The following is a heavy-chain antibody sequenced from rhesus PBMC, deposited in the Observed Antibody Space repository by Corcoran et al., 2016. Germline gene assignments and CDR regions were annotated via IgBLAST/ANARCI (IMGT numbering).Heavy chain of an antibody. CDR3: ARAAGLDAFDF. D-gene: IGHD3-9*01. CDR1: GYSISSSY. Sequence: QVQLQESGPGLVKPSETLSLTCAVSGYSISSSYWSWIRQAPGKGLEWIGYIYGSGSSTNYNPSLKSRVTLSVDTSKNQLSLKLSSVTTADTAVYYCARAAGLDAFDFWGQGLRVTVSS. J-gene: IGHJ3*01. CDR2: IYGSGSST. V-gene: IGHV4S11*01.